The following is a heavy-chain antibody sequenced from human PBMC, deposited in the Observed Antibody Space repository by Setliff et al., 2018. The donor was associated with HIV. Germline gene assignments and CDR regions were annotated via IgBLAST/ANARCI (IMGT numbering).Heavy chain of an antibody. V-gene: IGHV4-34*01. CDR3: ARDKRGTYGFNNWFDP. CDR2: VNRGRRT. Sequence: LSLTCALYGGSFSDYYWSWIRQPPGMGLEWIGEVNRGRRTNYNSSLKSRVTISLDTSKNQFSLKLSSVTAADTAVYYCARDKRGTYGFNNWFDPWGQGTLVTVSS. D-gene: IGHD3-10*01. J-gene: IGHJ5*02. CDR1: GGSFSDYY.